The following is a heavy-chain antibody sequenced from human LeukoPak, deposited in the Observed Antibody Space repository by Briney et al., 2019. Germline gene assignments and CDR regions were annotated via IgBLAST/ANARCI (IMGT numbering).Heavy chain of an antibody. CDR1: GGSFSGYY. CDR2: INHSGST. Sequence: SETLSLTCAVYGGSFSGYYWSWIRQPPGKGLEWIGEINHSGSTNYNPSLKSRVTISVDTSKNQFSLKLSSVTAADTAVYYCARAPRRVSRYLAFDIWGQGTMVTVSS. D-gene: IGHD3-22*01. CDR3: ARAPRRVSRYLAFDI. J-gene: IGHJ3*02. V-gene: IGHV4-34*01.